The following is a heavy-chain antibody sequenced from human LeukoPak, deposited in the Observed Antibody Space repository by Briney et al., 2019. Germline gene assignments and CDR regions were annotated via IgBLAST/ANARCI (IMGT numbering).Heavy chain of an antibody. CDR3: AREVSGIAAAGGFDP. CDR1: GGSISSXSXX. Sequence: XETXXXXXXVSGGSISSXSXXXGWVRQPPGXXXXXXXSIYYSGRTYYNPSLKSRVTISVDTSKNQFSLKLSSVTAADTAVYYCAREVSGIAAAGGFDPWGQGTLVTVSS. D-gene: IGHD6-13*01. J-gene: IGHJ5*02. V-gene: IGHV4-39*07. CDR2: IYYSGRT.